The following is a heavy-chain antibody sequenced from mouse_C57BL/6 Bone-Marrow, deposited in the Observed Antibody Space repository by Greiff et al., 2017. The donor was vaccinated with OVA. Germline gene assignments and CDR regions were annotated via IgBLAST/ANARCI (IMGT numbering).Heavy chain of an antibody. CDR1: GYTFTSYW. CDR3: ARPRRYAMDY. Sequence: QVQLKQPGAELVKPGASVKLSCKASGYTFTSYWMQWVKQRPGQGLEWIGEIDPSDSYTNYNQKFKGKATLTVDTSSSTAYMQLSSLTSEDSAVYYCARPRRYAMDYWGQGTSVTVSS. J-gene: IGHJ4*01. D-gene: IGHD2-10*02. CDR2: IDPSDSYT. V-gene: IGHV1-50*01.